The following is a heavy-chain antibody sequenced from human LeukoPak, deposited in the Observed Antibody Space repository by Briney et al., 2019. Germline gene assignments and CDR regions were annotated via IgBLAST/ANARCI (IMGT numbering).Heavy chain of an antibody. CDR3: AKARVVVIKGGFDY. V-gene: IGHV3-48*01. CDR2: ISSSGSTI. D-gene: IGHD3-22*01. CDR1: GFTFSSYS. Sequence: GGSLRLSCAASGFTFSSYSMNWVRLAPGKGLEWVSYISSSGSTIYYADSVKGRFTISRDNSKNTLYLQMNSLRAEDTAVYYCAKARVVVIKGGFDYWGQGTLVTVSS. J-gene: IGHJ4*02.